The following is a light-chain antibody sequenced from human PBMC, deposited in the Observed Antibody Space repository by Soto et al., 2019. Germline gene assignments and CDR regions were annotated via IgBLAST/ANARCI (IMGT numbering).Light chain of an antibody. CDR3: QQSYSSIP. J-gene: IGKJ5*01. CDR1: HSISND. V-gene: IGKV1-39*01. Sequence: DIQMTQSPASLSASVGDSVTITCRASHSISNDLNGYQQKPGKAPILLIYAASSLQRGVPSTFSGGGSGTDFTLTISSLQPEDFATDYCQQSYSSIPFGQGTRLEIK. CDR2: AAS.